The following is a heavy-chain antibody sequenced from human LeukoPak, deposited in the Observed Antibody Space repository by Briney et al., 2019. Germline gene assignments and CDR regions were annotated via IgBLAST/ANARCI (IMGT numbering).Heavy chain of an antibody. CDR3: ARGLGIASYYYYMDV. J-gene: IGHJ6*03. Sequence: ASVKVSCKASGYTFTSYDINWVRQATGQGLEWMGWMNPNSGNTGYAQKFQGRVTITRNTSISTAYMELSSLRSEDTAVYYCARGLGIASYYYYMDVWGKGTTVTISS. CDR2: MNPNSGNT. V-gene: IGHV1-8*03. D-gene: IGHD6-13*01. CDR1: GYTFTSYD.